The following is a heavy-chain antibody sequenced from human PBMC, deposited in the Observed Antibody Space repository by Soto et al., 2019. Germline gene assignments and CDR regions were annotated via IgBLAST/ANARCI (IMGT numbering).Heavy chain of an antibody. CDR3: ARDPCSSTSCYQWSDY. V-gene: IGHV1-69*04. Sequence: GASVKVSCKASGGTFSSYTISWVRQAPGQGLEWMGRIIPILGIANYAQKFQGRVTITADKSTSTAYMELSSLRSEDTAVYYCARDPCSSTSCYQWSDYWGQGTLVTVSS. CDR1: GGTFSSYT. J-gene: IGHJ4*02. D-gene: IGHD2-2*01. CDR2: IIPILGIA.